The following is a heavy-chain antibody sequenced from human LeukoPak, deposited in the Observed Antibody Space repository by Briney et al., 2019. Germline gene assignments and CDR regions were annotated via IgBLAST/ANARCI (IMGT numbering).Heavy chain of an antibody. CDR3: ARDLSWRWPNSGSNYFDY. D-gene: IGHD4-23*01. Sequence: ASVKVSCKTSGYTFTSFGFSWVRQAPGQGLEWMGWISPYTRNTNYVHKLQGRVTMTTDTSTSTAHMELRSLRSDDTAVYYCARDLSWRWPNSGSNYFDYWGQGTLVTVSS. CDR1: GYTFTSFG. J-gene: IGHJ4*02. V-gene: IGHV1-18*01. CDR2: ISPYTRNT.